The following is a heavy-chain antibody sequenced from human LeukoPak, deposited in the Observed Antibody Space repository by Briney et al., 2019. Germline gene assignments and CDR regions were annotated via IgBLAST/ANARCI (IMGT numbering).Heavy chain of an antibody. V-gene: IGHV4-38-2*02. CDR3: ASARGFYYYYMDV. CDR2: IYHSGST. CDR1: GYSMSSDYY. D-gene: IGHD3-16*01. J-gene: IGHJ6*03. Sequence: PSETLSLTCTVSGYSMSSDYYWGWIRQPPGKGLEWIGSIYHSGSTYYNPSLKSRVTISVDTSKKQFSLRLSSVTAADTAVYYCASARGFYYYYMDVWGKGTTVTVSS.